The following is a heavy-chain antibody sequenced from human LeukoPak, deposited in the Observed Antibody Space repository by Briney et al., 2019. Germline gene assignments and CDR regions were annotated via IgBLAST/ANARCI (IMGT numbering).Heavy chain of an antibody. CDR1: GYTFTSYG. Sequence: ASVTVSCKASGYTFTSYGISWVRQAPGQGLEWMGRISAYNGNTNYAQKLQGRVTMTTDTSTSTAYMELRSLRSDDTAVYYCARDGSIAARPTYFDYWGQGTLVTVSS. D-gene: IGHD6-6*01. J-gene: IGHJ4*02. CDR3: ARDGSIAARPTYFDY. V-gene: IGHV1-18*01. CDR2: ISAYNGNT.